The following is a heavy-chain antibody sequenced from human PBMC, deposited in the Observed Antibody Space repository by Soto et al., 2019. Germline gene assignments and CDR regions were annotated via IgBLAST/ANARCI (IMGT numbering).Heavy chain of an antibody. CDR3: AREVNSSPARGPNWFDP. Sequence: QVQLQESGPGLLQPSGTLSLTCAVSGDSINNSHWWSWVRQTPGKGLELIGETYHSGTTNYNPSLKTRDTISIDKSKTQFSLTMNSVTAAETAVYYCAREVNSSPARGPNWFDPWGQGTLVTVSS. CDR1: GDSINNSHW. J-gene: IGHJ5*02. D-gene: IGHD6-13*01. V-gene: IGHV4-4*02. CDR2: TYHSGTT.